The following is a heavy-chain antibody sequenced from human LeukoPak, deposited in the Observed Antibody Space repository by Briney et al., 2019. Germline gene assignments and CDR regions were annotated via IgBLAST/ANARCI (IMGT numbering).Heavy chain of an antibody. CDR2: ISAYNGNT. J-gene: IGHJ4*02. Sequence: ASVKVSCKASGYTFTSYGISWVRQAPGQGLEWMGWISAYNGNTNYAQKLQGRVTMTTDTSTSTAYMELRSLRSDDTAVYYCARHIGYCSSTSCRLYFDYWGQGTLVTVSS. D-gene: IGHD2-2*01. CDR3: ARHIGYCSSTSCRLYFDY. CDR1: GYTFTSYG. V-gene: IGHV1-18*04.